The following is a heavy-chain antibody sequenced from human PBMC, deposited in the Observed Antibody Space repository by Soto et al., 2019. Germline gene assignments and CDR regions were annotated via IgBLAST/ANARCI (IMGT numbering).Heavy chain of an antibody. V-gene: IGHV4-61*01. CDR2: IYYSGST. Sequence: PSETLSLTCTVSGGSVSSGRYYWSWVRQPPGKGLEWIGYIYYSGSTNYNPSLKSRVTISVDTSKNQFSLKLSSVTAADTAVYYCARDGGPVYYYGMDVWGQGTTVTVSS. CDR3: ARDGGPVYYYGMDV. CDR1: GGSVSSGRYY. J-gene: IGHJ6*02.